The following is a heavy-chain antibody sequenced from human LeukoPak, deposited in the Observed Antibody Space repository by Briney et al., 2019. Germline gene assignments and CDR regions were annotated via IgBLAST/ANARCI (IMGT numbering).Heavy chain of an antibody. V-gene: IGHV3-30*18. CDR2: LSYDGSNK. Sequence: GGSLRLSCAASGFTFSSYGMHWVRQAPGKGLEWVAFLSYDGSNKYYADTLKGRFTISRDNSKNTLFLQMNSLRAEGTAVYYCAKDIALYCGGDCYHDYWGQGTLVTVSS. CDR3: AKDIALYCGGDCYHDY. J-gene: IGHJ4*02. D-gene: IGHD2-21*02. CDR1: GFTFSSYG.